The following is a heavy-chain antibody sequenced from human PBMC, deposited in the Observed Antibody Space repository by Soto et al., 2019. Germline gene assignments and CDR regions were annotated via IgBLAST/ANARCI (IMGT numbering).Heavy chain of an antibody. D-gene: IGHD3-10*01. J-gene: IGHJ5*02. Sequence: QVQLVQSGAEVKKPGASVKVSCKASGYTFPSYDINWVRQATGQGLEWMGWMNPNSGNTGYAQKFQGRVTITRNTSISTAYMKLISLTSDDTAEYYCAREHYGNSAWFDPWGQGTLVTVSS. CDR3: AREHYGNSAWFDP. V-gene: IGHV1-8*01. CDR2: MNPNSGNT. CDR1: GYTFPSYD.